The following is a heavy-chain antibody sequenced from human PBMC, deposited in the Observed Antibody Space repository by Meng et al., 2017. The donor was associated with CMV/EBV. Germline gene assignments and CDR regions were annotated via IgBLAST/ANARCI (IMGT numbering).Heavy chain of an antibody. Sequence: CKATGEPCSEHVMKWVGQDPGEGIDWKAWINTKIGATNDAQKNQGGVNMTGDTSISTAYKELGSLTSDDTAVYYCARDHCRSSYCGPWGQGTLVTVSS. CDR2: INTKIGAT. V-gene: IGHV1-2*02. CDR3: ARDHCRSSYCGP. J-gene: IGHJ5*02. CDR1: GEPCSEHV. D-gene: IGHD2-2*01.